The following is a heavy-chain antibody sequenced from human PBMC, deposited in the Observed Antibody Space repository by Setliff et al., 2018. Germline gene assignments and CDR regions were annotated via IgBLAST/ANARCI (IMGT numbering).Heavy chain of an antibody. D-gene: IGHD3-9*01. Sequence: GGSLRLSCAAAGFTFSSHWMHWVRQAPVKRLMWVSRINNDGSSTTYEDSVKGRFTISRDNAKNTLYLQMNSLRAEDTAVYYCARAYYGTVNGYSSYYGLDVWGQGTTVTVSS. V-gene: IGHV3-74*01. CDR1: GFTFSSHW. CDR3: ARAYYGTVNGYSSYYGLDV. CDR2: INNDGSST. J-gene: IGHJ6*02.